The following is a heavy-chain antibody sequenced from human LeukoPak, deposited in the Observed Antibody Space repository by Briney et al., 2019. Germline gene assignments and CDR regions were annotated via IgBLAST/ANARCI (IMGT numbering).Heavy chain of an antibody. V-gene: IGHV1-2*02. Sequence: VASVKVSCKASGGTFSSYAISWVRQAPGQGLEWMGWINPNSGDTNYAQKFQGRVTMTRDTSISTAYMELSRLRSDDTAVYYCARASVFGVVISRRGFGWFDPWGQGTLVTVSS. CDR1: GGTFSSYA. D-gene: IGHD3-3*01. CDR3: ARASVFGVVISRRGFGWFDP. CDR2: INPNSGDT. J-gene: IGHJ5*02.